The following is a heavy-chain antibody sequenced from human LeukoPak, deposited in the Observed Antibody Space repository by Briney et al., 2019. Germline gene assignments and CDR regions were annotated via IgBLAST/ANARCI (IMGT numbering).Heavy chain of an antibody. J-gene: IGHJ4*02. CDR3: ARRYGSGSYMDY. V-gene: IGHV5-51*01. CDR1: GYIFTSDW. CDR2: IHPGDSDT. Sequence: GESLKISCKVSGYIFTSDWIGWVRQVPGKGLEWMGIIHPGDSDTRYSPSFQGQVTFSADKSITTAYLQWSSLKASDTAMYYCARRYGSGSYMDYWGQGTLVTVSS. D-gene: IGHD3-10*01.